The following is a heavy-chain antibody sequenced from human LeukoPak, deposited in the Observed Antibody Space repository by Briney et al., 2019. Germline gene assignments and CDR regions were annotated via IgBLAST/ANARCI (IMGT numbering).Heavy chain of an antibody. CDR2: ISPSNGNT. J-gene: IGHJ3*02. CDR1: GYTFTTHG. CDR3: AREDLELTRGWGAFDI. V-gene: IGHV1-18*01. Sequence: ASVKVSCKASGYTFTTHGITWLRQAPGPGLEWMGWISPSNGNTNYAQKLQGRVTMTTDTSTGTAYMELRSLRSDDTAVYYCAREDLELTRGWGAFDIWGQGTMVTVSS. D-gene: IGHD1-7*01.